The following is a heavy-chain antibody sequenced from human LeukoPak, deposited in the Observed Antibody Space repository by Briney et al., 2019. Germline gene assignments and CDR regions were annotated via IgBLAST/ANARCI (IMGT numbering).Heavy chain of an antibody. V-gene: IGHV3-9*01. J-gene: IGHJ6*03. CDR1: GFTFDDYA. D-gene: IGHD2/OR15-2a*01. CDR2: ISWNSGSI. CDR3: AILLSGPQWFPHMDV. Sequence: PGGSLRLSCAASGFTFDDYAMHWVRHAPGKGLEWVSGISWNSGSIGYADSVKGRFTISRDNAKNSLYLQMNSLRAGDTALYYCAILLSGPQWFPHMDVWGKGTTVTVSS.